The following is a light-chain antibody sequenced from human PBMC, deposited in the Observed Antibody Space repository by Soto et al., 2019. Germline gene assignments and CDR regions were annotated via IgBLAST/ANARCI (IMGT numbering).Light chain of an antibody. CDR2: GAS. CDR1: QCVSSSY. J-gene: IGKJ4*01. CDR3: QHYRTS. V-gene: IGKV3-20*01. Sequence: EIVLTQSPGTLSLSPGERATLSCRASQCVSSSYLAWYQQKPGQAPRLLIYGASSRATGIPDRFSGSGSGTDFTLTITRLEPEDFAVYYCQHYRTSFGGGTKMEIK.